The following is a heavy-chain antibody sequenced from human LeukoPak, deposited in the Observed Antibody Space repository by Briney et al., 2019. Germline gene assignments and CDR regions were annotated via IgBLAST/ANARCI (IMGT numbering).Heavy chain of an antibody. J-gene: IGHJ6*04. CDR3: TRQYVLLWFGELLGGMDV. D-gene: IGHD3-10*01. Sequence: GGSLRLSCTASGFTFGDYAMSWVRQAPGKGLEWVGFIRSKAYGGTTEYAASVKGRFTISRDDSKSIAYLQMNSLKTEDTAVCYCTRQYVLLWFGELLGGMDVWGKGTTVTVSS. CDR1: GFTFGDYA. CDR2: IRSKAYGGTT. V-gene: IGHV3-49*04.